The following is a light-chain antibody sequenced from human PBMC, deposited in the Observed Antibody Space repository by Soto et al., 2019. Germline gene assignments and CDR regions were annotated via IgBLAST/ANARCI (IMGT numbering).Light chain of an antibody. CDR1: QSVISNY. CDR3: LHHGSSLWT. V-gene: IGKV3-20*01. CDR2: GAS. J-gene: IGKJ1*01. Sequence: EIVLTQSPGTLSLSPGERATLSCRASQSVISNYLAWYQQKPGQALRLLIYGASNRATGIPDRFSGSGSGTDFTLTISRLEPEDFAMYYCLHHGSSLWTFGQGTKVDIK.